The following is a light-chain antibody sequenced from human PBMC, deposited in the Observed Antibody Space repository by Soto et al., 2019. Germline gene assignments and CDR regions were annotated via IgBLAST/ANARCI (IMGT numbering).Light chain of an antibody. Sequence: DIQLTQSPSFLSASVGDRVTITCRASQGISSYLAWYQQKPGKAPKLLIYAASTLQSGVPSRFSGSGSCTEFTLTISSLQPEDFETYYCQQLNSYLLPFGGGTKVEIK. V-gene: IGKV1-9*01. CDR1: QGISSY. J-gene: IGKJ4*01. CDR3: QQLNSYLLP. CDR2: AAS.